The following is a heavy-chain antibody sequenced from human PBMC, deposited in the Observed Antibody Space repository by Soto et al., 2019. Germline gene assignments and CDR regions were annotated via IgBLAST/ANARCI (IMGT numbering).Heavy chain of an antibody. CDR1: GYTFTSYG. CDR3: ARDLPHYDFWSGYNDGMDV. CDR2: ISAYNGNT. D-gene: IGHD3-3*01. Sequence: ASVKISCKASGYTFTSYGISWVRQAPGQGLEWMGWISAYNGNTNYAQKLQGRVTMTTDTSTSTAYMELRSLRSDDTAVYYCARDLPHYDFWSGYNDGMDVWGQGTTVTVSS. V-gene: IGHV1-18*01. J-gene: IGHJ6*02.